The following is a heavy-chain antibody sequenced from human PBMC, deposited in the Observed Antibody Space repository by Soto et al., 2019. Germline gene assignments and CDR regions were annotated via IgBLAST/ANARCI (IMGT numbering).Heavy chain of an antibody. CDR3: AMYYGHGQDY. Sequence: QVQLHQSGPGLVKPSETLSLTCSVSGASVTNYYWSWIRQSPGKGLEWIGYISYGGTTNFNSSLKGLVTVSVDMSKNQFSLTLNSVTAADTAVYYCAMYYGHGQDYWGQGTLVTVSS. CDR1: GASVTNYY. CDR2: ISYGGTT. J-gene: IGHJ4*02. V-gene: IGHV4-59*02. D-gene: IGHD3-10*01.